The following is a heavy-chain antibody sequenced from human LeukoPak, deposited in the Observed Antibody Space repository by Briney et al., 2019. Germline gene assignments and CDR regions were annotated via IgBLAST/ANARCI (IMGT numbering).Heavy chain of an antibody. V-gene: IGHV3-74*01. CDR3: ARGPNSNWSGLDF. J-gene: IGHJ4*02. Sequence: GGSLRLSCTASGFSFSGHWMHWARQLPGKGLVWVSRISPTGSTTSYADSVKGRFTVSRDNAKNTLYPQVNNLRAEDTAVYYCARGPNSNWSGLDFWGQGTLLTVSS. D-gene: IGHD6-6*01. CDR2: ISPTGSTT. CDR1: GFSFSGHW.